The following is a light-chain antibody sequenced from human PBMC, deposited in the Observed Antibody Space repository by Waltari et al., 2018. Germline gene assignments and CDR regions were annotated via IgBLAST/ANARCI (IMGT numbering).Light chain of an antibody. V-gene: IGKV3-20*01. Sequence: EIVLTQSPGTLSLSPGERATLSCWASKSVSNNYLAGYQQTHGQAPSLLIYDASSRATGIPDRFSGSGSGTDFTLTISRLEPEDFAVYYCQQYGGSPWTFGQGTKVEIK. J-gene: IGKJ1*01. CDR2: DAS. CDR1: KSVSNNY. CDR3: QQYGGSPWT.